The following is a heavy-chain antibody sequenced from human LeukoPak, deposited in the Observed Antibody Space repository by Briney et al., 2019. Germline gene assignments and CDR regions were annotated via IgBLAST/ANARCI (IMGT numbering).Heavy chain of an antibody. V-gene: IGHV3-11*01. CDR1: GFTFSDYY. D-gene: IGHD1-26*01. J-gene: IGHJ4*02. CDR3: ARDRDSGYVDY. Sequence: GGSLRLSCAASGFTFSDYYMSWIRLAPGKGLEWVSYISSSGSTIYYADSVKGRFTISRDNAKNSLYLQMNSLRAEDTAVYYCARDRDSGYVDYWGQGTLVTVSS. CDR2: ISSSGSTI.